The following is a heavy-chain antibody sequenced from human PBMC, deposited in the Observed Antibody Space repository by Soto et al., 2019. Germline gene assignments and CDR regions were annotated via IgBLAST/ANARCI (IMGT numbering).Heavy chain of an antibody. V-gene: IGHV4-30-2*01. J-gene: IGHJ4*02. CDR3: ARVAGIAAAEASATFDC. CDR2: IYHSGST. Sequence: QLQLQESGSGLVKPSQTLSLTCAVSGGSISSGGYSWSWIRQPPGKGLEWIGYIYHSGSTYYNPSLKSRVTISVDRSKNQFSLKLSSVTAADTAVYYCARVAGIAAAEASATFDCWGQGTLVTVSS. CDR1: GGSISSGGYS. D-gene: IGHD6-13*01.